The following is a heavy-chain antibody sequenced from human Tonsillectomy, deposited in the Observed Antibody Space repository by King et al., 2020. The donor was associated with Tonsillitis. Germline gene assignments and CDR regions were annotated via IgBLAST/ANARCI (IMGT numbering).Heavy chain of an antibody. CDR2: IDPSDSYT. D-gene: IGHD3-9*01. V-gene: IGHV5-10-1*03. J-gene: IGHJ4*02. CDR3: ARRNYDILTGYHTHFDY. CDR1: GYSFTSYW. Sequence: QLVQSGAEVKKPGESLRISCKGSGYSFTSYWISWVRQMPGKGLEWMGRIDPSDSYTNYSPSFQGHVTISADKSNSTAYLQWSSLKASDTAMYYCARRNYDILTGYHTHFDYWGQGTLVTVSS.